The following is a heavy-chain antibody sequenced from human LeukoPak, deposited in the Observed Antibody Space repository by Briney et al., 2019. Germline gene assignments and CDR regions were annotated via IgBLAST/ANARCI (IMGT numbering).Heavy chain of an antibody. D-gene: IGHD6-19*01. CDR2: ISAYNGNT. J-gene: IGHJ4*02. Sequence: ASVKVSCKASGYTFTNYGISWVRQAPGQGLEWMGWISAYNGNTNYAQKLQGRVTMTTNTSTSTAYMELRSLRSDDTAVYYCARAKNGQWPVPHHFDYWGQGTLVTVSS. V-gene: IGHV1-18*01. CDR1: GYTFTNYG. CDR3: ARAKNGQWPVPHHFDY.